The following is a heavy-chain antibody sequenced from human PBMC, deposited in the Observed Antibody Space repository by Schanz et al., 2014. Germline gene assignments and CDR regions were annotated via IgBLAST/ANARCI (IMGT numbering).Heavy chain of an antibody. CDR2: IYSDGRT. D-gene: IGHD2-2*01. V-gene: IGHV3-53*01. CDR3: AKRCSSTSCSHGAFDI. Sequence: VQLVESGGGLVKPGESLRLSCVASGFTVSSNYMSWVRQAPGKGLEWVSVIYSDGRTYYGDSVKGRFTISRDNSKNTLYRQMNSLRDEDTAMYYCAKRCSSTSCSHGAFDIWGQGTMVTVSS. J-gene: IGHJ3*02. CDR1: GFTVSSNY.